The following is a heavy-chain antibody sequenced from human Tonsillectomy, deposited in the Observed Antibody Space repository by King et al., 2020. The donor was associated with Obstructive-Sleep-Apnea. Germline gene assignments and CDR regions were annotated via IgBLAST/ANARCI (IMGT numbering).Heavy chain of an antibody. CDR1: GFTFSSYW. V-gene: IGHV3-7*01. J-gene: IGHJ6*02. CDR2: IKQDGSEK. CDR3: ARDMGGFYGSGSYIYYYGMDV. D-gene: IGHD3-10*01. Sequence: VQLVESGGGLVQPGGSLRLSCAASGFTFSSYWMSWVRRAPGKGLEGVANIKQDGSEKYYVNSVKGRFTISRDNAKNSLYLQMNSLRAEDTAVYYCARDMGGFYGSGSYIYYYGMDVWGQGTTVTVSS.